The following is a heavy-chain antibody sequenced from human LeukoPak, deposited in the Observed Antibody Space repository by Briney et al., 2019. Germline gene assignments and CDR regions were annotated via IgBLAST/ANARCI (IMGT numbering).Heavy chain of an antibody. V-gene: IGHV1-2*02. CDR2: TNPNSGET. D-gene: IGHD3-9*01. CDR1: GYTFTSYD. Sequence: ASVKVSCKASGYTFTSYDINWVRQATGQGLEWMGWTNPNSGETKFEQKFQGRVTMTRDASISTVYMDLGGLRSDDTAVYYCARVLFNSGYDYWGQGSLVTVSS. J-gene: IGHJ4*02. CDR3: ARVLFNSGYDY.